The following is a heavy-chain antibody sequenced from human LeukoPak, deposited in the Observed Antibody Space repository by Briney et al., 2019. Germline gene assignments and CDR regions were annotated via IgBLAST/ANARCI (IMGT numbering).Heavy chain of an antibody. D-gene: IGHD1/OR15-1a*01. CDR1: GYTSTDYY. V-gene: IGHV1-2*02. CDR3: AREFRTTTWSFDAFDL. CDR2: INPTSGAT. Sequence: ASVKVSCKASGYTSTDYYMHWVRQAPGQGLDWVGWINPTSGATNYAQRFQGRVTMTRDTSNNTSYMELSRLRSDDTAVYYCAREFRTTTWSFDAFDLWGQGTMVTVSS. J-gene: IGHJ3*01.